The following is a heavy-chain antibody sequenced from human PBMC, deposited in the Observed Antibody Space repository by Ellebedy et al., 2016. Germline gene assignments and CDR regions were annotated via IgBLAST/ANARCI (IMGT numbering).Heavy chain of an antibody. D-gene: IGHD3-16*01. V-gene: IGHV3-33*08. CDR2: IWYDGGNK. J-gene: IGHJ6*03. CDR3: ARDRGGYYMDV. Sequence: GGSLRLXCAASGFTFSSYGMHWVRQTPGKGLGWVAVIWYDGGNKYYADSVKGRFTISRDNSKNTLYLQMNSLRAEDTAVYYCARDRGGYYMDVWGKGTTVTVSS. CDR1: GFTFSSYG.